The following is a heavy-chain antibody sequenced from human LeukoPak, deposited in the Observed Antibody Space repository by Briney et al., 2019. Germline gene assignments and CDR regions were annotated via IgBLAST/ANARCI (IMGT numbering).Heavy chain of an antibody. Sequence: SETLSLTCTVSGGSISSSSYYWGWIRQPPGKGLEWIGYIYYSGSTYYNPSLKSRVTISVDTSKNQFSLKLSSVTAADTAVYYCARVSTVTTLPFDYWGQGTLVTVSS. J-gene: IGHJ4*02. D-gene: IGHD4-17*01. V-gene: IGHV4-30-4*08. CDR1: GGSISSSSYY. CDR2: IYYSGST. CDR3: ARVSTVTTLPFDY.